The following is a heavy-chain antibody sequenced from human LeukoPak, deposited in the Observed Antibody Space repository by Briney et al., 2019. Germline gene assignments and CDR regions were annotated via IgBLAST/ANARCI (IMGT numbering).Heavy chain of an antibody. CDR1: GASISSSY. D-gene: IGHD5-18*01. CDR2: IYYSGTT. Sequence: PSETLSLTCTVSGASISSSYWSWIRQPPGKGLEWIGYIYYSGTTKYNPSLKSRVTISVDTSKNQFSLKVNSVAAADTAVYYCARGYRGYSYAYAWFDYWGQGTLVTVSS. V-gene: IGHV4-59*01. CDR3: ARGYRGYSYAYAWFDY. J-gene: IGHJ4*02.